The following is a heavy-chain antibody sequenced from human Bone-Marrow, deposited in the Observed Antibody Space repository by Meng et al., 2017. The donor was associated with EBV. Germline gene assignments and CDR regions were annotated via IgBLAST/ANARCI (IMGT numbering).Heavy chain of an antibody. D-gene: IGHD5-24*01. V-gene: IGHV4-4*02. CDR1: GASISGSNW. J-gene: IGHJ4*02. CDR2: IWHGGNT. Sequence: QVQLQAPGPGLVKPSGTLSLTCAVSGASISGSNWWSWVRQPPGKGLEWIGEIWHGGNTNYNPSLKSRVTISVDKSGNQFSLNLNSVTAADTAVYYCARGNAYNVPSFNYWGQGTLVTVSS. CDR3: ARGNAYNVPSFNY.